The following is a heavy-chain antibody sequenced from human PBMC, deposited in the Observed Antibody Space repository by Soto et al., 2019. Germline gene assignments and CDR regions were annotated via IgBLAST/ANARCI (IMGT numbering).Heavy chain of an antibody. V-gene: IGHV3-21*01. CDR3: ARDYIWGSYKSN. Sequence: EVQLVESGGGLVKPGGSVRLSCAASGFTFSSYSMNWVRQAPGKGLEWVSSISSSSSYIYYADSVKGRFTISRDNAKNSLYLQMNSLRAEDTAVYYCARDYIWGSYKSNWGQVTLVTVSS. CDR2: ISSSSSYI. CDR1: GFTFSSYS. D-gene: IGHD3-16*01. J-gene: IGHJ4*02.